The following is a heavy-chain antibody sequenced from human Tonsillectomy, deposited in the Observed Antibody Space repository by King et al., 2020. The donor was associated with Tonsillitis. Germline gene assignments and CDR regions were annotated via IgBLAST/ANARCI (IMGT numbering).Heavy chain of an antibody. CDR1: AYMFTTYG. Sequence: QLVQSGPEMKKPGASVKVSCKAPAYMFTTYGMSWVRQAPGQGPEWMAWINTYTGDTDYAQRLQGRVTVTRHTSTSTVYMELRSLTSDDTAMYYCARDQRVNRGYFSGWYGGYWGQGPLVTVSS. V-gene: IGHV1-18*01. D-gene: IGHD2-15*01. CDR2: INTYTGDT. CDR3: ARDQRVNRGYFSGWYGGY. J-gene: IGHJ4*02.